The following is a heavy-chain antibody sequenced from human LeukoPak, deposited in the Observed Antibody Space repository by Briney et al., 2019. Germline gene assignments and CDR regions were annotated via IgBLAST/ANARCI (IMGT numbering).Heavy chain of an antibody. D-gene: IGHD6-25*01. V-gene: IGHV3-74*01. CDR2: INSDGSST. Sequence: GGSLRLSCAASGFTFSSYWMHWVRQAPGKGLVWVSRINSDGSSTSYADSVKGRFTISRDNAKNTLYLQMNSLRAEDTAVYYCARGTDGYPADYWGQGTLVTVSS. CDR1: GFTFSSYW. CDR3: ARGTDGYPADY. J-gene: IGHJ4*02.